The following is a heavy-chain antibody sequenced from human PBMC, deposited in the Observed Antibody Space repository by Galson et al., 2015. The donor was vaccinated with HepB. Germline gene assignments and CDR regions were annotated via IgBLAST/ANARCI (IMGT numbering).Heavy chain of an antibody. CDR1: GGSISSSSYY. D-gene: IGHD6-13*01. J-gene: IGHJ3*02. CDR2: IYNSVTT. Sequence: TCTVSGGSISSSSYYWDWIRQPPGKGLEWIATIYNSVTTYYNPSLKSRVTISVDTSRNQFSLNLNSVTAADTAVYFCARHPLDSADGIAFDIWGHGTMVTVSS. CDR3: ARHPLDSADGIAFDI. V-gene: IGHV4-39*01.